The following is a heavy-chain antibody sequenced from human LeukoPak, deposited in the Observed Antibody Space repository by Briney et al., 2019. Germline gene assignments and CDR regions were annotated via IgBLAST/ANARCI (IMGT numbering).Heavy chain of an antibody. D-gene: IGHD3-10*01. CDR1: GFTFTDYY. V-gene: IGHV3-11*01. Sequence: GGSLRLSCAASGFTFTDYYMSWIRQAQGKGLEWVSYISSSGSTIYYADSVKGRFTISRDNAKNSLYLQMNSLRAEDTAVYYCARFGSGSYPYYFDYWGQGTLVTVSS. CDR3: ARFGSGSYPYYFDY. CDR2: ISSSGSTI. J-gene: IGHJ4*02.